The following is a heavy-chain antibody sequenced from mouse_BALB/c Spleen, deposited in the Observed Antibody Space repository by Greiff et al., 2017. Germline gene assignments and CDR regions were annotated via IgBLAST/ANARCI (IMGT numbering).Heavy chain of an antibody. CDR1: GYTFTSYW. J-gene: IGHJ2*01. CDR2: IYPSDSYT. Sequence: QVQLQQSGAELVRPGASVKLSCKASGYTFTSYWINWVKQRPGQGLEWIGNIYPSDSYTNYNQKFKDKATLTVDKSSSTAYMQLSSPTSEDSAVYYCTRDRSYLDYWGQGTTLTVSS. CDR3: TRDRSYLDY. D-gene: IGHD2-14*01. V-gene: IGHV1-69*02.